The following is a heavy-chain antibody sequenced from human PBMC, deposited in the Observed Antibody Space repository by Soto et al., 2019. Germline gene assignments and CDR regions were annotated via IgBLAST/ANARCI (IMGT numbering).Heavy chain of an antibody. Sequence: WGSLRLSCAASGFTFSNAWIILFRHSPLKWLEWVGRFKSKTDGGTTEYVAPMKGRFTISRDDSKNTVYLQMDSLTTEDTAVYYCTTDLSTVPGYFDYWGQGTLVTVSS. CDR1: GFTFSNAW. CDR2: FKSKTDGGTT. D-gene: IGHD4-17*01. V-gene: IGHV3-15*01. J-gene: IGHJ4*02. CDR3: TTDLSTVPGYFDY.